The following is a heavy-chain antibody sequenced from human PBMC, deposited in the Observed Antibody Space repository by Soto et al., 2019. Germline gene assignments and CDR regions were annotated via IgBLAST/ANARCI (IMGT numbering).Heavy chain of an antibody. J-gene: IGHJ6*03. CDR1: GGTFSSYT. D-gene: IGHD5-12*01. CDR2: IIPILGIA. V-gene: IGHV1-69*02. Sequence: QVQLVQSGAEVKKPGSSVKVSCKASGGTFSSYTISWVRQAPGQGLEWMGRIIPILGIANYAQNFQGRVTITADKSTSTAYMELSSLRSEDTAVYYCASHGGYSGYDTSMDVWGKGTTVTVSS. CDR3: ASHGGYSGYDTSMDV.